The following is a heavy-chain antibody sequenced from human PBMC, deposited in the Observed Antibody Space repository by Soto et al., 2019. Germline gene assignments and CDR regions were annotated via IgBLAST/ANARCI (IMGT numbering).Heavy chain of an antibody. CDR1: GFTFSSYG. CDR2: IWYAGSNK. CDR3: ARDGRVGATPDYFDY. Sequence: QVQLVESGGGVVQPGRSLRLSCAASGFTFSSYGMHWVRQAPGKGLEWVAVIWYAGSNKYYADSVKGRFTISRDNSKNTLYMQMNSLRAEDTAVYYCARDGRVGATPDYFDYWGQGTLVTVSS. V-gene: IGHV3-33*01. D-gene: IGHD1-26*01. J-gene: IGHJ4*02.